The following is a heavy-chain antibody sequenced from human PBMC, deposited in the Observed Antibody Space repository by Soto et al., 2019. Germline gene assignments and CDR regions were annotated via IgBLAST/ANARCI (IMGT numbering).Heavy chain of an antibody. D-gene: IGHD3-16*02. CDR2: INHSGST. Sequence: QVQLQQWGAGLLKPSETLSLTCAVYGGSFSGYYWSWIRQPPGKGLEWSGEINHSGSTNYNPSLKSRVTISVDTSKNQFSLKLSSVTAADTAVYYCASGSSYYDYIWGSYREDAFDIWGQGTMVTVSS. V-gene: IGHV4-34*01. CDR3: ASGSSYYDYIWGSYREDAFDI. J-gene: IGHJ3*02. CDR1: GGSFSGYY.